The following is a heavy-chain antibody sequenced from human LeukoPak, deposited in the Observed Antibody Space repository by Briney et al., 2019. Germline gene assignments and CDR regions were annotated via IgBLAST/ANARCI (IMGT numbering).Heavy chain of an antibody. V-gene: IGHV3-11*05. D-gene: IGHD6-13*01. CDR3: ARDSHASSRYQDY. Sequence: GGSLRLSCAASGSSFSDFYMTWIRQAPGKGLEWVSYIEGSGQYTKYADSVRGRFTISRDNAKNSLYLQMNSLRAEDTAVYYCARDSHASSRYQDYWGQGTLVTVSS. J-gene: IGHJ4*02. CDR1: GSSFSDFY. CDR2: IEGSGQYT.